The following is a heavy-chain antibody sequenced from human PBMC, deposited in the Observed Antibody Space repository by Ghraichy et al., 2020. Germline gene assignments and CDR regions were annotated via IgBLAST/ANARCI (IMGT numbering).Heavy chain of an antibody. V-gene: IGHV4-31*03. D-gene: IGHD3-22*01. J-gene: IGHJ4*02. Sequence: SETLSLTCTVSGGSISSGGYYWSWIRQHPGKGLEWIGYIYYSGSTYYNPSLKSRVTISVDTSKNQFSLKLSSVTAADTAVYYCARDSQFYYYDSSWGQGTLVTVSS. CDR1: GGSISSGGYY. CDR2: IYYSGST. CDR3: ARDSQFYYYDSS.